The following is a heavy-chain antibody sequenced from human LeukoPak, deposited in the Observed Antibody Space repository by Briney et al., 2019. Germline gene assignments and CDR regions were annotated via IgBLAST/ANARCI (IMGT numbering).Heavy chain of an antibody. CDR2: IYYSGST. V-gene: IGHV4-59*01. CDR3: AGSNYYGSGSYLRGYYYYGMDV. J-gene: IGHJ6*02. D-gene: IGHD3-10*01. Sequence: PSETLSLTCTVSGCSISSYYWSWIRQPPGKGLEWIGYIYYSGSTNYNPSLKSRVTISVDTSKNQFSLKLSSVTAADTAVYYCAGSNYYGSGSYLRGYYYYGMDVWGQGTTVTVSS. CDR1: GCSISSYY.